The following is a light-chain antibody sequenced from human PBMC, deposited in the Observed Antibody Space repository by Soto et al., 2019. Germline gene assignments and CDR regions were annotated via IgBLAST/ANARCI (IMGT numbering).Light chain of an antibody. CDR2: DAS. CDR3: QQYSSSPRT. J-gene: IGKJ5*01. Sequence: EIVLTQSPVILYFSPRGRAPPSCRASQTISSGFLAWYQQKVGQAPRLLIYDASNRATGVPDRFSGSGSGTDFSLTISRLEPEDFAVYHCQQYSSSPRTFGQGTRLENK. CDR1: QTISSGF. V-gene: IGKV3-20*01.